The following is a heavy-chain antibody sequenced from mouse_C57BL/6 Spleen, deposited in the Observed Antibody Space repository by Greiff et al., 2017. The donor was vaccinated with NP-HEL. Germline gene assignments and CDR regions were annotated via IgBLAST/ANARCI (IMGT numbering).Heavy chain of an antibody. Sequence: QVQLQQPGAELVKPGASVKLSCKASGYTFTSYWMHWVKQRPGQGLEWIGMIHPNSGSTNYNQKFKSKATLTVDTSSSTAYMQLRSLTSEDSAVYYCARAADDGWFAYWGQGTLVTVSA. CDR2: IHPNSGST. CDR1: GYTFTSYW. V-gene: IGHV1-64*01. CDR3: ARAADDGWFAY. J-gene: IGHJ3*01. D-gene: IGHD2-3*01.